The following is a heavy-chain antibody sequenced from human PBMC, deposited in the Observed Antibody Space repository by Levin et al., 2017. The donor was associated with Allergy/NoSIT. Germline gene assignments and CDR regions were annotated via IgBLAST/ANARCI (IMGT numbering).Heavy chain of an antibody. Sequence: SPTLSLTCAISGDSVSSNSTTWNWIRQSPSRGLEWVGRTYYRSKWYSDYALSVKSRITINPDTSKNQFSLQLNSVTPEDTAVYYCARGIYYSSWGQGTLVTVSS. J-gene: IGHJ5*02. D-gene: IGHD1-26*01. CDR2: TYYRSKWYS. CDR1: GDSVSSNSTT. CDR3: ARGIYYSS. V-gene: IGHV6-1*01.